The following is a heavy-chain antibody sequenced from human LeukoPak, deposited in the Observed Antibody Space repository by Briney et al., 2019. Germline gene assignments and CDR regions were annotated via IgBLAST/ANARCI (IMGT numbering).Heavy chain of an antibody. CDR2: ISDSGDIT. V-gene: IGHV3-23*01. CDR3: AKEARRYSGWYFFDH. CDR1: GFSFSNLA. D-gene: IGHD6-19*01. Sequence: GGSLRLSCVASGFSFSNLAMGWVRQAPGNGLEWVSVISDSGDITYYADSVKGRFTISRDNSRNTLYLQMNSLRVDDTAVYYCAKEARRYSGWYFFDHWGQGTLVTVSS. J-gene: IGHJ4*02.